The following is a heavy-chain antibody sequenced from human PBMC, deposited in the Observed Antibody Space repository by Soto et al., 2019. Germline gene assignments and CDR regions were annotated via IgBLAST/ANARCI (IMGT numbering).Heavy chain of an antibody. CDR1: GYTFTGYY. J-gene: IGHJ4*02. CDR2: INPNSGGT. Sequence: GASVKVSCKASGYTFTGYYMHWVRQAPGQGLEWMGWINPNSGGTNYAQKFQGWVTMTRDTSISTACMELSRLRSDDTAVYYCVKGELLPSWYFDYWGQGTLVTVSS. V-gene: IGHV1-2*04. D-gene: IGHD3-10*01. CDR3: VKGELLPSWYFDY.